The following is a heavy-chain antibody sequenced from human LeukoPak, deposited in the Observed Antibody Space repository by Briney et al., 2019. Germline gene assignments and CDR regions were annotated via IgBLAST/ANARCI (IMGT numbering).Heavy chain of an antibody. D-gene: IGHD3-3*01. CDR3: ARRDVGLRFLEWSAAHDAFDI. J-gene: IGHJ3*02. CDR1: GFTFSSYA. CDR2: ISYDGSNK. Sequence: PGRSLRLSCAASGFTFSSYAMHWVRQAPGKGLEWVAVISYDGSNKYYADSVKGRFTISRDNSKNTLYLQMNSLRAEDTAVYYCARRDVGLRFLEWSAAHDAFDIWGQGTMVTVSS. V-gene: IGHV3-30-3*01.